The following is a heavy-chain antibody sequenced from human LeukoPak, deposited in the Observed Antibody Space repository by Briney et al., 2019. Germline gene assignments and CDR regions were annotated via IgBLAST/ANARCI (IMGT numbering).Heavy chain of an antibody. V-gene: IGHV4-39*01. J-gene: IGHJ1*01. CDR2: IYYSGST. CDR1: GGSISSSSYY. D-gene: IGHD3-3*01. Sequence: SETLSLTCTVSGGSISSSSYYWGWIRQPPGKGLEWIGSIYYSGSTYYNPSLKSRVTISVDTSKNQFSLKLSSVTAADTAVYYCARHLFPNAPLFQHWGQGTLVTVSS. CDR3: ARHLFPNAPLFQH.